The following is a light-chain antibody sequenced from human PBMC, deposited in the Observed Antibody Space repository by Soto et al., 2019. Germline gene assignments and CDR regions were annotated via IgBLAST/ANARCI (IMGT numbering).Light chain of an antibody. CDR1: QGIGDT. J-gene: IGKJ1*01. CDR2: DAS. Sequence: EVVMTQSLATLSFSPGEGATLSCRASQGIGDTLAWDQQKSGQAPRIHVYDASNRGTGIPDRFSGSGSGTDFTLTIFRLEAEDFAVYNCHQYCSSSTFGQGTKVDIK. CDR3: HQYCSSST. V-gene: IGKV3-20*01.